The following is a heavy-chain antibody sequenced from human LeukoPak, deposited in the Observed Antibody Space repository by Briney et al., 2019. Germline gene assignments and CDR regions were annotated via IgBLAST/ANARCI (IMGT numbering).Heavy chain of an antibody. Sequence: PSETLSLTCTVSGGSISSYYWSWIRQPAGKGLEWIGRIYTSGSTNYNPSLKSRVTMSVDTSKNQFSLKLSSVPAADTAVYYCAREGASAYCGGDCYYYYYYYMDVWGKGTTVTVSS. CDR3: AREGASAYCGGDCYYYYYYYMDV. J-gene: IGHJ6*03. V-gene: IGHV4-4*07. CDR1: GGSISSYY. CDR2: IYTSGST. D-gene: IGHD2-21*02.